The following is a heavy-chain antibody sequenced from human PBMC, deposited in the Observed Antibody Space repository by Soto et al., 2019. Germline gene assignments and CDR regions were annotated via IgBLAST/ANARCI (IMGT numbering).Heavy chain of an antibody. D-gene: IGHD5-12*01. CDR3: ARDSGYDFDY. CDR2: TYYRSKWYN. J-gene: IGHJ4*02. V-gene: IGHV6-1*01. CDR1: GDSVSSNSAA. Sequence: QVQLQQSGPGLVKPSQTLSLTCAISGDSVSSNSAAWNWIRQSPSRGLEWLGRTYYRSKWYNDYALAVKXXIXIXXDTSKNQFSLQLNSVTPEYTAVYYCARDSGYDFDYWGQGTLVTVSS.